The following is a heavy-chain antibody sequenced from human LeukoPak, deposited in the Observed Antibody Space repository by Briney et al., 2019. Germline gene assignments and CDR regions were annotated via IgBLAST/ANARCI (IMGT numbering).Heavy chain of an antibody. CDR2: ISSSSSTI. CDR1: GFTFSSYS. V-gene: IGHV3-48*02. D-gene: IGHD5-18*01. J-gene: IGHJ4*02. Sequence: GGSLRLSCAASGFTFSSYSMNWVRQAPGKGLEWVSYISSSSSTIYYADSVKGRFTISRDNAKNSLYLQMNSLRDEDTAVYYCAREVDTAMVTSFDYWGQGTLVTVSS. CDR3: AREVDTAMVTSFDY.